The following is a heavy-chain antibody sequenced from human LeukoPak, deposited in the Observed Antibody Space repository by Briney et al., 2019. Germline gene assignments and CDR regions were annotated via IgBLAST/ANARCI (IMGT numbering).Heavy chain of an antibody. CDR3: ARDGTMVYGMDV. CDR2: ISSSSSYI. Sequence: GGSLRLSCAASGFTFNRYSMNWVRQAPGKGLEWVSSISSSSSYIYYADSVKGRFTISRDNAKNSLYLQMNSLRAEDTAVYYCARDGTMVYGMDVWGQGTTVTVSS. D-gene: IGHD3-10*01. CDR1: GFTFNRYS. V-gene: IGHV3-21*01. J-gene: IGHJ6*02.